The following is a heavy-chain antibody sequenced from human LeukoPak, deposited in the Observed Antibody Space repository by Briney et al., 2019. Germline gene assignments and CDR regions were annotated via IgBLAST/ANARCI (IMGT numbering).Heavy chain of an antibody. D-gene: IGHD2-2*01. J-gene: IGHJ4*02. CDR1: GFTFSSYL. V-gene: IGHV3-7*01. Sequence: GGSLRLSCEASGFTFSSYLMSWVRQAPGKGLEWVANIKKDGSEKYYVDSVKGRFTISRDNAKNSLYLQMNSLRAEDTAVYYCARVWQYHDSILDYWGQGTLVTVSS. CDR2: IKKDGSEK. CDR3: ARVWQYHDSILDY.